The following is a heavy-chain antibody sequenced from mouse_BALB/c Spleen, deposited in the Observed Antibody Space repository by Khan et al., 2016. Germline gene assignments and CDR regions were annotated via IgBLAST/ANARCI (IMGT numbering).Heavy chain of an antibody. V-gene: IGHV1-4*02. J-gene: IGHJ3*01. CDR1: GYTFTNYT. D-gene: IGHD2-14*01. CDR2: ISPSSGYH. CDR3: ARDYTYDPCFPY. Sequence: QVQLQQSAAELARPGASVKMSCKASGYTFTNYTMHWIKQRPGQGLEWIGYISPSSGYHDYNQKFKDKTTLTSDNSSGTAYMQLSSLTSEDSAVYYCARDYTYDPCFPYWGQGTLVSVSA.